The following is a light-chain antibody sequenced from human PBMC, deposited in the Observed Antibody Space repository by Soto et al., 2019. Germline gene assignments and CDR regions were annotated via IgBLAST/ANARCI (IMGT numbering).Light chain of an antibody. CDR2: GAS. CDR3: QQYNNWWT. V-gene: IGKV3-15*01. CDR1: QSVSSN. Sequence: EIVMTQSPATLSVSPGERATLSCRASQSVSSNLAWYQQKPGQAPMLLFYGASTRATGIPARFSGSGSGTEFTLTISSLQSEDFAVYYCQQYNNWWTFGQGTKVEIK. J-gene: IGKJ1*01.